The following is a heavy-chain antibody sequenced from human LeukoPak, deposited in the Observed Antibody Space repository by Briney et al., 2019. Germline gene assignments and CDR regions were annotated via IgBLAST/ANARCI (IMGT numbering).Heavy chain of an antibody. CDR1: GGSISSGGYY. J-gene: IGHJ4*02. D-gene: IGHD3-10*01. CDR3: ARDGGYGSGSYYLHY. Sequence: TLFLTCTVSGGSISSGGYYWNWIRRHPGKGLEWIGYIYYSGTTYYNPSLKSRVTISVDTSKNQFSLKVTSVTAADTAVYYCARDGGYGSGSYYLHYWGQGTLVTVSS. CDR2: IYYSGTT. V-gene: IGHV4-31*03.